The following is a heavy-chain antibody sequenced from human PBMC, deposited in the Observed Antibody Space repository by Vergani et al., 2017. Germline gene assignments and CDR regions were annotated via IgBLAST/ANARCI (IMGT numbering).Heavy chain of an antibody. CDR3: AXSMYYDFWSGHGRWFDP. D-gene: IGHD3-3*01. CDR2: ISSSGSTI. J-gene: IGHJ5*02. CDR1: GFTFSDYY. V-gene: IGHV3-11*01. Sequence: QVQLVESGGGLVKPGGSLRLSCAASGFTFSDYYMSWIRQAPGKGLEWVSYISSSGSTIYYADSVKGRFTISRDNAKNSLYLQMNSLRAEDTAVYYCAXSMYYDFWSGHGRWFDPWGQGTLVTVSS.